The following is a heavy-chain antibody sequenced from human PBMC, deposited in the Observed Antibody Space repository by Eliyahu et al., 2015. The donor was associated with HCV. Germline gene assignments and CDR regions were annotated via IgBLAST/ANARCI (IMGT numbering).Heavy chain of an antibody. CDR1: GYTFTDSW. CDR2: IYPGDAET. J-gene: IGHJ6*02. V-gene: IGHV5-51*01. CDR3: ATSPRDYYYGMDV. D-gene: IGHD2-2*01. Sequence: EVQLVQSGAEVKKPGESLXISCKASGYTFTDSWIGWVRQMPGQGLEWMAIIYPGDAETKYSPSFRGQVTISADKSISTAYLQWSTLKASDTAIYYCATSPRDYYYGMDVWGQGTTVIVSS.